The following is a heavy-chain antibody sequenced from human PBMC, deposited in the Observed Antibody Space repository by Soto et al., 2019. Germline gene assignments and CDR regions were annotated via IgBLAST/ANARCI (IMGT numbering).Heavy chain of an antibody. Sequence: PSETLSLTCTVAGGSISSGGYSWSWVRQPPGKGLEWIGEIYHSGSTNYNPSLKSRVTISVDKSKNQFSLKLSSVTAADTAVYYCARGLVVVVAAKSGGDNWFDPWGQGTLVTVSS. D-gene: IGHD2-15*01. V-gene: IGHV4-30-2*01. CDR2: IYHSGST. CDR3: ARGLVVVVAAKSGGDNWFDP. J-gene: IGHJ5*02. CDR1: GGSISSGGYS.